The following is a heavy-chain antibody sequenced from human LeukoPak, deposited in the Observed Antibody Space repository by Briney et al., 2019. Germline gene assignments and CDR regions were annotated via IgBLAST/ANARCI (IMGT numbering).Heavy chain of an antibody. CDR1: GYTFTSYA. CDR3: ARAVMAAAGIRY. V-gene: IGHV1-3*01. Sequence: ASVKVSCKASGYTFTSYAMHWVRQAPGQRLERMGWINAGNGNTKYSQKFQGRVTITRDTSASTAYMELSSLRSEDTAAYYCARAVMAAAGIRYWGQGTLVTVSS. CDR2: INAGNGNT. J-gene: IGHJ4*02. D-gene: IGHD6-13*01.